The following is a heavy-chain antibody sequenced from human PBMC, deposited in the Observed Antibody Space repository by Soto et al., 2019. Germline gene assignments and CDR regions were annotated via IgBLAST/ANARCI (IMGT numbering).Heavy chain of an antibody. Sequence: SLRLSCAASGFTFSSYSMNWVRQAPGKGLEWVSSISSSSSYIYYADSVKGRFTISRDNAKNSLYLQMNSLRAEDTAVYYCARGRRRSGYDLRSLYFDYWGQGTLVTVSS. CDR3: ARGRRRSGYDLRSLYFDY. CDR1: GFTFSSYS. J-gene: IGHJ4*02. CDR2: ISSSSSYI. D-gene: IGHD5-12*01. V-gene: IGHV3-21*01.